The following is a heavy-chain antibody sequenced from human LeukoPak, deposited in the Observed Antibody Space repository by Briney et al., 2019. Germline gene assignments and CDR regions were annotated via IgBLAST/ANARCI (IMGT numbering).Heavy chain of an antibody. CDR1: GFTFKSFS. CDR3: ARDRHVPGLYYYYMDV. CDR2: ISSNSGIK. Sequence: GGSLRLSCGGSGFTFKSFSMHWVRQAPGKGLEWVSDISSNSGIKSYADSVKGRFTISRDNAKNSLYLQMNSLRPEDTAVYFCARDRHVPGLYYYYMDVWGKGTTVTVSS. J-gene: IGHJ6*03. D-gene: IGHD6-6*01. V-gene: IGHV3-48*01.